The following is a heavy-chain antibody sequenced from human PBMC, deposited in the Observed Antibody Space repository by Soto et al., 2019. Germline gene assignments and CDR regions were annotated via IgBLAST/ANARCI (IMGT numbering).Heavy chain of an antibody. J-gene: IGHJ4*02. CDR3: AKSKGLFGELPIGGYFDY. CDR2: ISGSGGST. D-gene: IGHD3-10*02. CDR1: GFTFSSYA. Sequence: GGSLRLSCAASGFTFSSYAMSWVRQAPGKGLEWVSAISGSGGSTYYADSVKGRFTISRDNSKNTLYLQMNSLRAEDTAVYYCAKSKGLFGELPIGGYFDYWGQGTLVTVSS. V-gene: IGHV3-23*01.